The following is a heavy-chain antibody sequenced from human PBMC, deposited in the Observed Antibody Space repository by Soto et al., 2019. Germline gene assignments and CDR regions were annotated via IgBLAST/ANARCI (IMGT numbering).Heavy chain of an antibody. V-gene: IGHV3-30*18. Sequence: GGSLRLSCAASGFTFNSYGMNWVRQAPGKGLEWVALTSHDGSNKYYADSVKGRFTISRDNSKNTLYLQMNSLRAEDTAVYYCAKDPFPFSASYPGSWGQGTLVTVSS. D-gene: IGHD3-16*02. CDR2: TSHDGSNK. J-gene: IGHJ4*02. CDR3: AKDPFPFSASYPGS. CDR1: GFTFNSYG.